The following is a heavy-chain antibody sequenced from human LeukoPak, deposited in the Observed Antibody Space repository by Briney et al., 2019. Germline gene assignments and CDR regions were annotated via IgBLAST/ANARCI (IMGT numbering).Heavy chain of an antibody. CDR3: ARGLGHFDY. Sequence: SETLSLTCAVYGGSFSGYYWSWIRQPPGKGLEWIGEINHCGSTNYNPSLKSRVTISVDTSKNQFSLKLSSVTAADTAVYYCARGLGHFDYWGQGTLVTVSS. CDR1: GGSFSGYY. CDR2: INHCGST. V-gene: IGHV4-34*01. D-gene: IGHD7-27*01. J-gene: IGHJ4*02.